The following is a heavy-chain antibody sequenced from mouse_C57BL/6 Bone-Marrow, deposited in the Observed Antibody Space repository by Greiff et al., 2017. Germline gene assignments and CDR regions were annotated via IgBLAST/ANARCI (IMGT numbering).Heavy chain of an antibody. Sequence: VHVKQSVAELVRPGSSVKMSCKTSGYTFTSYGINWVKQRPGQGLEWIGYIYIGNGYTEYNEKFKGKATLTSDTSSSTDYMQLSSLTSEDSAIYYCARWDWVDYWGQGTTLTVSS. CDR2: IYIGNGYT. D-gene: IGHD4-1*01. J-gene: IGHJ2*01. V-gene: IGHV1-58*01. CDR1: GYTFTSYG. CDR3: ARWDWVDY.